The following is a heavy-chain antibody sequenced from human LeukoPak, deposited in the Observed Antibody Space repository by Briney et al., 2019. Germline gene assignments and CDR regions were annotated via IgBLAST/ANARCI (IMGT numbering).Heavy chain of an antibody. CDR3: ASYFGNGDAFDI. CDR2: MNPNSGNT. D-gene: IGHD1-1*01. J-gene: IGHJ3*02. CDR1: GYTFTSYD. V-gene: IGHV1-8*03. Sequence: ASVKVSCKASGYTFTSYDINWVRQATGRGLEWMGWMNPNSGNTGYAQKFQGRVTITRNTSISTAYMELSSLRSEDTAVYYCASYFGNGDAFDIWGQGAMVTVSS.